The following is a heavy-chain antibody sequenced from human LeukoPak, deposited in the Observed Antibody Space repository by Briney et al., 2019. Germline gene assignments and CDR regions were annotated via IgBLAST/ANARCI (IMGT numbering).Heavy chain of an antibody. Sequence: SETLSLTCTVSGGSISSGGYYWSWIRQPPGKGLEWIGHIYYSGSTNYNPSLKSRVTMSVDTSKDQFSLKLSSVTAADTAVYYCARDGQRRIAARPGGYNWFDPWGQGTLVTVSS. D-gene: IGHD6-6*01. CDR1: GGSISSGGYY. V-gene: IGHV4-61*08. CDR2: IYYSGST. CDR3: ARDGQRRIAARPGGYNWFDP. J-gene: IGHJ5*02.